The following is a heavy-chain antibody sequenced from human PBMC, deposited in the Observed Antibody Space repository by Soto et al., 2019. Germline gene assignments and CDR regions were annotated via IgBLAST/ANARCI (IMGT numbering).Heavy chain of an antibody. Sequence: EVQLVESGGGLVKPGGSLRLSCAASGFTFSDYDMTWVRQAPGKGLEWVSSITSNSIYKYSADSLKGRFTISRDNAKNTLFLQINSLRAEDTAVYYCARDLSGGNYYHHGLDVWGQGTTVTVSS. V-gene: IGHV3-21*01. D-gene: IGHD1-26*01. CDR1: GFTFSDYD. CDR3: ARDLSGGNYYHHGLDV. J-gene: IGHJ6*02. CDR2: ITSNSIYK.